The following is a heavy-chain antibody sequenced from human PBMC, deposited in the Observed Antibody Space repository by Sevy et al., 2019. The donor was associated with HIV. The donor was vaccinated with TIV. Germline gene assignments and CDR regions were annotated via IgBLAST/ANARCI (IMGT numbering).Heavy chain of an antibody. V-gene: IGHV3-30*02. J-gene: IGHJ3*02. CDR1: GFTFSNHA. D-gene: IGHD6-13*01. CDR3: ARRAGIAAAGNSPDAFDI. Sequence: GGSLRLSCAASGFTFSNHAMHWVRQAPGKGLEWVAFIRYDGSNEYYADSVKGRFTISRDNAKNSLYLQMNSLRAEDTAVYYCARRAGIAAAGNSPDAFDIWGQWTMVTVSS. CDR2: IRYDGSNE.